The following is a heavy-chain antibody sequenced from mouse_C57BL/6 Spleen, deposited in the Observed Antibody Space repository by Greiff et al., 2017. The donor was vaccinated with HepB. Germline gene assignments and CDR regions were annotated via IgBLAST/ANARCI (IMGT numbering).Heavy chain of an antibody. CDR2: IYPGDGDT. J-gene: IGHJ2*01. D-gene: IGHD2-5*01. Sequence: VQLQQSGAELVKPGASVKISCKASGYAFSSYWMNWVKQRPGKGLEWIGQIYPGDGDTNYNGKFKGKATLTADKSSSTAYMQLSSLTSEDSAVYFCARKGAYYSNYLVYWGQGTTLTVSS. CDR3: ARKGAYYSNYLVY. CDR1: GYAFSSYW. V-gene: IGHV1-80*01.